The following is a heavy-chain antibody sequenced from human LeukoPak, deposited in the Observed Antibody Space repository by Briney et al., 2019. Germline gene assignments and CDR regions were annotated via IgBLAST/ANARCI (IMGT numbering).Heavy chain of an antibody. CDR3: ARFVDPSTTLDH. D-gene: IGHD4-17*01. CDR1: GFTFSRHW. V-gene: IGHV3-7*01. Sequence: GGSLRLSCAAPGFTFSRHWMSWVRQAPGKGLEWVAHIRQDGNWRHHVDSVKGRFTISRDNAKNSLYLQMNSLRVEDTAVYYCARFVDPSTTLDHWGQGTRVTVSS. J-gene: IGHJ4*02. CDR2: IRQDGNWR.